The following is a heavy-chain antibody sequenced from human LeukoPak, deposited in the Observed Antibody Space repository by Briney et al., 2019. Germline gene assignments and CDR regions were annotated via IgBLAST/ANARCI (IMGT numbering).Heavy chain of an antibody. J-gene: IGHJ4*02. CDR1: GYTFSTFY. Sequence: ASVKVSCKASGYTFSTFYMHWVRQAPGQGLEWMGLINPSGGRTSYTQKFQDRVTVTRDTSTNTVYMKLSGLRYEDTAVYYCARGCCEGSIEVAGHDYWGQGTLVTVSS. CDR2: INPSGGRT. V-gene: IGHV1-46*01. D-gene: IGHD6-19*01. CDR3: ARGCCEGSIEVAGHDY.